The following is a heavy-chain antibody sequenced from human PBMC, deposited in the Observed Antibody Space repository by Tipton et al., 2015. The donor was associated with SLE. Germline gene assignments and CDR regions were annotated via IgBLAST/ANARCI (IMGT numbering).Heavy chain of an antibody. Sequence: SLRLSCAASRFTFSSYSMNWVRQAPGKGLEWVSYISSSSSTIYYADSVKGRFTISRDNAKNSLFLQMNSLRDEDTAVYYCARDLRWPPSDAFDIWGQGTMVTVSS. D-gene: IGHD4-23*01. CDR2: ISSSSSTI. J-gene: IGHJ3*02. V-gene: IGHV3-48*02. CDR1: RFTFSSYS. CDR3: ARDLRWPPSDAFDI.